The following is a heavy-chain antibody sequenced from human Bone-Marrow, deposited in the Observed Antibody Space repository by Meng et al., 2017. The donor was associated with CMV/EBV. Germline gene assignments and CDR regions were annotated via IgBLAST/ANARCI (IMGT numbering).Heavy chain of an antibody. V-gene: IGHV1-2*02. CDR1: GYTFTGYY. D-gene: IGHD2-15*01. CDR3: ARDLRNAVVAAGPYYFDY. J-gene: IGHJ4*02. Sequence: ASVKVSCKASGYTFTGYYMHWVRQAPGQGLEWMGWINPNSGGTNYAQKFQGRVTMTRDTSISTAYMELSRLRSDDTAVYYCARDLRNAVVAAGPYYFDYWGQGTRVTGSS. CDR2: INPNSGGT.